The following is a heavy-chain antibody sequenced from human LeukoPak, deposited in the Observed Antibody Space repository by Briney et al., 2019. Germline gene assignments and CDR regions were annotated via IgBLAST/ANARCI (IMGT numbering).Heavy chain of an antibody. CDR2: IIPIFGTA. CDR3: ARTRSGGRDGWFDP. CDR1: GGTFSSYA. D-gene: IGHD4-17*01. V-gene: IGHV1-69*13. Sequence: ASVKVSCKASGGTFSSYAISWVRQAPGQGLEWMGGIIPIFGTANYAQKFQGRVTITADESTSTAYMELSSLRSEDTAVYYCARTRSGGRDGWFDPWAREPWSPSPQ. J-gene: IGHJ5*02.